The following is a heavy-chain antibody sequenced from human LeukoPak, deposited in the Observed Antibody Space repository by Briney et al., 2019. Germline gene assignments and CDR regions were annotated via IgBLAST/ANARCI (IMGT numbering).Heavy chain of an antibody. J-gene: IGHJ4*02. CDR1: GGSFSGYY. CDR3: ASNSIDYYDSSGYLAYYFDY. Sequence: SETLSLTCAVYGGSFSGYYWSWIRQPPGKGLEAIGEINHSGSTNYNPSLKTRVTISVDTSKNQFSLKLSSVTAADKAVYYCASNSIDYYDSSGYLAYYFDYWGQGTLVTVSS. CDR2: INHSGST. V-gene: IGHV4-34*01. D-gene: IGHD3-22*01.